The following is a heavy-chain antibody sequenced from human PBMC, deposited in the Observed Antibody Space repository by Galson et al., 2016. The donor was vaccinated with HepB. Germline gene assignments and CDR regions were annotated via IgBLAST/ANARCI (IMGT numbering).Heavy chain of an antibody. D-gene: IGHD5-24*01. CDR1: GYTFTRYY. CDR2: INPSGGST. CDR3: ARVRYGYNSIGLGY. J-gene: IGHJ4*02. Sequence: SVKVSCKASGYTFTRYYMHWVRQAPGQGLEWMGKINPSGGSTTYAHKFQGRVTMTRDTSTSTVYMELSSLRSEDTAVYYCARVRYGYNSIGLGYWGQGTLVTVSS. V-gene: IGHV1-46*01.